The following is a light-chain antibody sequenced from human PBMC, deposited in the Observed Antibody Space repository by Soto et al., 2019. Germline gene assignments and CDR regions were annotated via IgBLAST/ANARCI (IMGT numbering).Light chain of an antibody. J-gene: IGKJ1*01. CDR3: RQRSNWPRT. V-gene: IGKV3-11*01. Sequence: EIVMTQSPATLSVSPGERATVSCRASQSVSSNLAWYQQKPGQDPPILLYDASNRATGITARMSGSGSGTAFTLTTSSREHADFVVYYCRQRSNWPRTFGQGTKVDIK. CDR1: QSVSSN. CDR2: DAS.